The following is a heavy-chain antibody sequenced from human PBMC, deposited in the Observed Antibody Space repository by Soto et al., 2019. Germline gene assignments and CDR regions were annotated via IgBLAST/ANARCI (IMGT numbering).Heavy chain of an antibody. CDR1: GGSTSSYY. J-gene: IGHJ4*02. D-gene: IGHD3-3*01. CDR2: IYYSGST. Sequence: SETLSLTCTVSGGSTSSYYWSWIRQPPGKGLEWIGYIYYSGSTNYNPSLKSRVTMSVDTSKNQFSLKLSSVTAADTAVYYCARAWGGSMIWSYYFDYWGQGTLVTVSS. V-gene: IGHV4-59*08. CDR3: ARAWGGSMIWSYYFDY.